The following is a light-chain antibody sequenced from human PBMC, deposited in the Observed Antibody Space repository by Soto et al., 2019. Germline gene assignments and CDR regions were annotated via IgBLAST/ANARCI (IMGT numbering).Light chain of an antibody. V-gene: IGKV3-20*01. CDR1: QRVSSSY. J-gene: IGKJ4*01. Sequence: EIGWTQSPGTLSLSPEARATLSCRASQRVSSSYLAWYQQKHGQAPRLLIYGASYTATGITDRFRASGPGPYFTLTINRLEPDDLAVYYFQQYGRSPLTFGGGTKVEIK. CDR3: QQYGRSPLT. CDR2: GAS.